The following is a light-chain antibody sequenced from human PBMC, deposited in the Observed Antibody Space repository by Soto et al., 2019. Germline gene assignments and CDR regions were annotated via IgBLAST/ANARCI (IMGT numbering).Light chain of an antibody. CDR2: GNS. CDR1: SSNIGAGYD. CDR3: QSYDSSHVV. V-gene: IGLV1-40*01. Sequence: QSVLTQPPSVSGAPGQRVTISCTGSSSNIGAGYDVHWYQQLPGTAPKLLIYGNSNRPSGVPDRFSGSKSGTSASLAITGLQAEDEADYYCQSYDSSHVVFGGGTQLTV. J-gene: IGLJ2*01.